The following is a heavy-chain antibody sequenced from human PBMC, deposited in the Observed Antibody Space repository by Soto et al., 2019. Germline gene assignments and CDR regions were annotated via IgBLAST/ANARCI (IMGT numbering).Heavy chain of an antibody. V-gene: IGHV3-23*01. D-gene: IGHD6-13*01. J-gene: IGHJ4*02. CDR3: AKHTLFSDSWYEDY. Sequence: EVQLLESGGGLIQPGGSLRLSCAASGFSFSSCAMSCVRQAPGKGLEWVSVISGSGRSTDYADSVKGRFTMSRDNSKNMVFLQMNSLSAEDTAVYYCAKHTLFSDSWYEDYWGQGTLVTVSS. CDR1: GFSFSSCA. CDR2: ISGSGRST.